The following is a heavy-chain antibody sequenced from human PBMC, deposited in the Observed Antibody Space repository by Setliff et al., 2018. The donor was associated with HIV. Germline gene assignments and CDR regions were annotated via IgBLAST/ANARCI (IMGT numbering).Heavy chain of an antibody. CDR1: ELTFSNYA. V-gene: IGHV3-23*01. J-gene: IGHJ4*02. D-gene: IGHD3-16*01. Sequence: PGGSLRLSCAASELTFSNYAMTWVRQAPGKGLEWVSSLSGSGGSIIHYADSVKGRFTISRDNAKNSVYLQMHSLRVEDTAVYYCAAVPWGHSSLITDHWGQGTPVTVSS. CDR3: AAVPWGHSSLITDH. CDR2: LSGSGGSII.